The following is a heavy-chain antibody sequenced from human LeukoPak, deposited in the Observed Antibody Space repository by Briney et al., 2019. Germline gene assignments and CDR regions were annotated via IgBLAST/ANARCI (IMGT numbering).Heavy chain of an antibody. J-gene: IGHJ4*02. Sequence: SETLSLTCAVYGRSFSGYYWSWIRQPPGKGLKWIGEINHSGSTNYNPSLKSRVTISVDTSKNQFSLKLSSVTAADTAVYYCARGPNYGGNSKDFDYWGQGTLVTVSS. CDR1: GRSFSGYY. CDR2: INHSGST. V-gene: IGHV4-34*01. D-gene: IGHD4-23*01. CDR3: ARGPNYGGNSKDFDY.